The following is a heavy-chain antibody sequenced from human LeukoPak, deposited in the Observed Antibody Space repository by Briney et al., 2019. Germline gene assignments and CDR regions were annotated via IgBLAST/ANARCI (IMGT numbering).Heavy chain of an antibody. D-gene: IGHD3-9*01. V-gene: IGHV7-4-1*02. CDR3: ARAQPLRYFDWLYGMDV. CDR2: INTNTGNP. CDR1: GYTFTSYA. Sequence: VASVKVSCKASGYTFTSYAMNWVRQAPGQGLEWMGWINTNTGNPTYAQGFTGRFVFSLDTSVSTAYLQISSLKAEDTAVYYCARAQPLRYFDWLYGMDVWGQGTTVTVSS. J-gene: IGHJ6*02.